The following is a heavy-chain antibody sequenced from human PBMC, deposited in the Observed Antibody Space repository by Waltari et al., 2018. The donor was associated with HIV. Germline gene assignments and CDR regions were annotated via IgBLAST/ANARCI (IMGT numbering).Heavy chain of an antibody. D-gene: IGHD4-17*01. CDR3: ARGPTTVTTCWFDP. CDR1: GGSISSNNW. Sequence: QVQLQESGPGLVKPSGTLSHTCAVSGGSISSNNWWSWVRQPPGKGLEWIGEIYHSGSTNYNPSLMSRVTISVDKSKNQFSLKLTSVTAADTAVYYCARGPTTVTTCWFDPWGQGTLVTVSS. J-gene: IGHJ5*02. CDR2: IYHSGST. V-gene: IGHV4-4*02.